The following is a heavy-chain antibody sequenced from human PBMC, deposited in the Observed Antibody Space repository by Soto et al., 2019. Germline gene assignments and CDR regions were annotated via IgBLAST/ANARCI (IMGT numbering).Heavy chain of an antibody. CDR1: GFTVSSNY. CDR3: AREYYDSSGYFPAPLDY. Sequence: PGGSLRLSCAASGFTVSSNYMSWVRQAPGKGLEWVSVIYSGGSTYYADSVKGRFTISRDNSKNTLYLQMNSLRAEDTAVYYCAREYYDSSGYFPAPLDYWGQGTLVTVSS. V-gene: IGHV3-66*01. J-gene: IGHJ4*02. CDR2: IYSGGST. D-gene: IGHD3-22*01.